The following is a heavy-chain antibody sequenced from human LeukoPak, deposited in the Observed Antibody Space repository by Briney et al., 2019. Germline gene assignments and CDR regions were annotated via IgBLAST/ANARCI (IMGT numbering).Heavy chain of an antibody. D-gene: IGHD3-22*01. J-gene: IGHJ4*02. Sequence: ASVKVSCKASGYTFTSYAMNWVRQAPGQGLEWMGWINTNTGNPTYAQGFTGRFVFSLDTSVSTAYLQISSLKAEDTAVYYCARSSTYYYDSSGYQISYYFDYWGQGTLVTVSS. CDR3: ARSSTYYYDSSGYQISYYFDY. CDR2: INTNTGNP. V-gene: IGHV7-4-1*02. CDR1: GYTFTSYA.